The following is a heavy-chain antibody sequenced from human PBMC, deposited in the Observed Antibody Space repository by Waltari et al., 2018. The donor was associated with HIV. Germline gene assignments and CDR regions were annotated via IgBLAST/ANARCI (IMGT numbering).Heavy chain of an antibody. V-gene: IGHV1-2*02. CDR2: IKPRSGGT. CDR3: AREEMKYFDL. J-gene: IGHJ2*01. CDR1: GYTFTDKF. Sequence: QVQLVQSGAELKKPGASVKVSCKASGYTFTDKFIHWVRQAPGQGLEWMGWIKPRSGGTKFAQKFQGGVSMTMDTSISTVYRELNRLTYEDTAIYYCAREEMKYFDLWGRGTLVTVSS.